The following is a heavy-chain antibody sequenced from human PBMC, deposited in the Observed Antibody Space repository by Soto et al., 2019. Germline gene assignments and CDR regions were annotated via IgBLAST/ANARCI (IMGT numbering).Heavy chain of an antibody. D-gene: IGHD6-25*01. V-gene: IGHV3-9*01. Sequence: EVQLVESGGGLVQPGRSLRLSCEVSGFNLGNYAMHWVRQAPGKGREWVAGINWNSDKVGYAGSVKGRFTISRDNAKNSVDLQMNGLTTEDTARYYGANDKGGTPYYFDSWGQGILVTVSS. J-gene: IGHJ4*02. CDR1: GFNLGNYA. CDR2: INWNSDKV. CDR3: ANDKGGTPYYFDS.